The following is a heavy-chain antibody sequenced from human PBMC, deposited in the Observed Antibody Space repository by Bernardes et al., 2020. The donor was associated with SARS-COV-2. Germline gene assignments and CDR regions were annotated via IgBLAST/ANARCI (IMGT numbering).Heavy chain of an antibody. CDR2: IYPGDYEI. Sequence: GESLKISCEGSGYNFSSSWIGWVRQMPGKGLEWMGVIYPGDYEIRYSPSFQGQVTFSTDTSINTAYLQWRSLKASDSATYYCARYGDTEFCAGGSCMSGWGQGTLVTVSS. V-gene: IGHV5-51*01. D-gene: IGHD2-15*01. J-gene: IGHJ4*02. CDR1: GYNFSSSW. CDR3: ARYGDTEFCAGGSCMSG.